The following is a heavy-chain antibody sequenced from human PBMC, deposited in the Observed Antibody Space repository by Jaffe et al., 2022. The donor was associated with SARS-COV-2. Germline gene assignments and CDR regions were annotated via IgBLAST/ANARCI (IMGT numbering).Heavy chain of an antibody. Sequence: EVQLVESGGGLVQPGGSLRLSCAASGFTFSSYWMSWVRQAPGKGLEWVANIKQDGSEKYYVDSVKGRFTISRDNAKNSLYLQMNSLRAEDTAVYYCARDGVTTSGYYYYGMDVWGQGTTVTVSS. J-gene: IGHJ6*02. CDR2: IKQDGSEK. CDR1: GFTFSSYW. D-gene: IGHD4-17*01. V-gene: IGHV3-7*01. CDR3: ARDGVTTSGYYYYGMDV.